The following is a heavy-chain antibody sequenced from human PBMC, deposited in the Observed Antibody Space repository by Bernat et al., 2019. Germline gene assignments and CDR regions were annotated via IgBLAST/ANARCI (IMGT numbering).Heavy chain of an antibody. V-gene: IGHV3-30-3*01. D-gene: IGHD1-26*01. J-gene: IGHJ4*02. CDR3: ARAKVGANPFDY. CDR1: GFTFSSYA. Sequence: QVQLVESGGGVVQPGRSLRLSCAASGFTFSSYAMHWVRQAPGKGLEWVAVISYDGSNKYYADSVKGRFTISRDNSKNTLYLQMNSLRAEDTAVYYCARAKVGANPFDYWGQGTLVTVSS. CDR2: ISYDGSNK.